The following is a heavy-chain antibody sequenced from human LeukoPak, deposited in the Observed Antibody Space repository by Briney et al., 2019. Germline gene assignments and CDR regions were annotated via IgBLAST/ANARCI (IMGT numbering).Heavy chain of an antibody. CDR3: ARSAAGYYYYYYMDV. J-gene: IGHJ6*03. Sequence: GASVKVSCKAFGYTFTSNYMHWVRQAPGQGPEWMGVISPSGGSTTYAQKFQGRVTVTEDTSADTMYMELSSLRSEDTAVYYCARSAAGYYYYYYMDVWGKGTTVTISS. CDR1: GYTFTSNY. D-gene: IGHD6-13*01. CDR2: ISPSGGST. V-gene: IGHV1-46*01.